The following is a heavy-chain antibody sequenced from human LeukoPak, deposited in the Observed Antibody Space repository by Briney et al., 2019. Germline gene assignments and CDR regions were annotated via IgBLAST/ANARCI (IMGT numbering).Heavy chain of an antibody. D-gene: IGHD3-3*01. J-gene: IGHJ5*02. CDR3: ARDGGLLRFLEWSLTPQWFAP. V-gene: IGHV3-48*04. Sequence: PGGSLRLSCAASGFTFSLYSMNWVRKAPGKWLEWVSHITRSSTTIYYADSVECRFTVSRDNAKNSLYLPMSSLRAEDTAIYSCARDGGLLRFLEWSLTPQWFAPWGQGILVTVSS. CDR2: ITRSSTTI. CDR1: GFTFSLYS.